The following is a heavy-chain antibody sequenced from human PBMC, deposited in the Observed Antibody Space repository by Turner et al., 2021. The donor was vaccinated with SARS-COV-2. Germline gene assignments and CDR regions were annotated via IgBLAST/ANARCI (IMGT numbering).Heavy chain of an antibody. D-gene: IGHD2-15*01. CDR3: ARDLGGLRFDY. J-gene: IGHJ4*02. V-gene: IGHV3-53*01. CDR1: EFTVSSNY. Sequence: EVQLVESGGGLIQPGGSLRLSCAASEFTVSSNYMSWVRKAPGKGLEWVSVSYSGCSTYYADSVKGRFTISRDNSKKPLYLQMSSLRAEDTSVYYCARDLGGLRFDYWGQGTLVTVSS. CDR2: SYSGCST.